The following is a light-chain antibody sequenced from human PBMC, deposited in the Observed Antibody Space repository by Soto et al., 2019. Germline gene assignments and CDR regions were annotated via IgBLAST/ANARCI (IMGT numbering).Light chain of an antibody. CDR2: DVG. CDR1: SSDVGGYNY. CDR3: CSYAGSYTLYV. J-gene: IGLJ1*01. V-gene: IGLV2-11*01. Sequence: QSALTQPRSVSGSPGQSVTISCTGTSSDVGGYNYVSWYQQHPGKAPKLMIYDVGKRPSGVPDRFSGSKSGNTASLTISGLQAEDEADYYCCSYAGSYTLYVFGTGTKLTVL.